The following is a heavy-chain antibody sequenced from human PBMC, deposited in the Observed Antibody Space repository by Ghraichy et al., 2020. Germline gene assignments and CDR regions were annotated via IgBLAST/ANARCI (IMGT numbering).Heavy chain of an antibody. Sequence: LSLTCVGSGFALNSYSMNWVRQAPGKGLEWVSYITSSSRFISYADSVKGRFTVSRDNAQNSLYLQMKSLRDDDTAVYYCARGSTVVRFYYYDGMDVWGQGTTVTVSS. D-gene: IGHD4-23*01. V-gene: IGHV3-48*02. CDR1: GFALNSYS. CDR2: ITSSSRFI. CDR3: ARGSTVVRFYYYDGMDV. J-gene: IGHJ6*02.